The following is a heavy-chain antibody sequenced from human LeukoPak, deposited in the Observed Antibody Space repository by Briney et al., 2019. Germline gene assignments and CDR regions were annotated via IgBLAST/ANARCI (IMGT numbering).Heavy chain of an antibody. CDR2: ISGGDNNT. V-gene: IGHV3-23*01. Sequence: GGSLRLSCAASGFTFNSYAMSWVRQAPGKGLEWVSTISGGDNNTYYADSVKGRSTISRDNSKNTVYLQVNSLRADNTAVYYCAKSPYDHWGQGTLVTVSS. J-gene: IGHJ4*02. CDR1: GFTFNSYA. CDR3: AKSPYDH.